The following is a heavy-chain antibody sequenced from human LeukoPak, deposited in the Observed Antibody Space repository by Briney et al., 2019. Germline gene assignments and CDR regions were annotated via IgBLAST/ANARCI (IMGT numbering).Heavy chain of an antibody. CDR1: GFTFSSSA. CDR2: IRSKANSYAT. Sequence: GGSLKLSCAASGFTFSSSAMHWVRQASGKGLEWVGRIRSKANSYATAYAASVKGRFTISRDDSKNTAYLQMNSLKTEDTAVYYCTSYHYGMDVWGQGTTVTVSS. J-gene: IGHJ6*02. CDR3: TSYHYGMDV. V-gene: IGHV3-73*01.